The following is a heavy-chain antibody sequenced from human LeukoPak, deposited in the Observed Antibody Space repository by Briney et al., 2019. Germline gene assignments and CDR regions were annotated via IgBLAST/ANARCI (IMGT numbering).Heavy chain of an antibody. CDR2: IIPSGGST. V-gene: IGHV1-46*01. CDR1: GYTFTSYY. D-gene: IGHD3-22*01. J-gene: IGHJ4*02. CDR3: ARETDYYDSSGYYYPFDY. Sequence: GASVKVSCKASGYTFTSYYMHWVRQAPGQGLEWMGIIIPSGGSTSYAQKFQGRVTMTRDMSTSTVYMELSSLRSEVTAVYYCARETDYYDSSGYYYPFDYWGQGTLVTVSS.